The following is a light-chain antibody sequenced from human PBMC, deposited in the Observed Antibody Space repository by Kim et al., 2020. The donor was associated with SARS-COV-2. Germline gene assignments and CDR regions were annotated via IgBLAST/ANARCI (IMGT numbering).Light chain of an antibody. V-gene: IGKV3-15*01. Sequence: EIVMTQSPATLSVSPGERATLSCRASQSVSSSLAWYQQKPGQAPRLLIYDASTRAPGIPARFSGSRSGTEFILTISSLQSEDFALYHCQHYNDWPRTFGQGTKVDIK. J-gene: IGKJ1*01. CDR1: QSVSSS. CDR3: QHYNDWPRT. CDR2: DAS.